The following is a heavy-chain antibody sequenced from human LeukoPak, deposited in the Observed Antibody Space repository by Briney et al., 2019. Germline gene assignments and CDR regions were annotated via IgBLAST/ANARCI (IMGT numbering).Heavy chain of an antibody. J-gene: IGHJ5*02. CDR1: GYSISSVYF. CDR2: IYHTGAT. D-gene: IGHD3-9*01. Sequence: PSETLSLTCAVSGYSISSVYFWVWIRQPPGKGLEWIGSIYHTGATYYNPSLRSPVTISVDTSKNQFSLELNSVTAADTAVYYCARDLGLTISDNWFDPWGQGTLVTVSS. V-gene: IGHV4-38-2*02. CDR3: ARDLGLTISDNWFDP.